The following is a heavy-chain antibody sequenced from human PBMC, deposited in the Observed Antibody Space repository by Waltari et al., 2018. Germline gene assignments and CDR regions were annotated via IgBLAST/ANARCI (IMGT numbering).Heavy chain of an antibody. Sequence: QVQLQESGPGLVKPSETLSLTCTVSGDSVSSSYYWSWIRQPPGKGLAWLGYIYYSGSTNYNPSLRSGVTIAVDTAKNKFSLKLNSVTAAETAVYYCARASRGSGFDYGYLDLWGRGTLVIVSS. J-gene: IGHJ2*01. CDR1: GDSVSSSYY. CDR3: ARASRGSGFDYGYLDL. CDR2: IYYSGST. V-gene: IGHV4-61*01. D-gene: IGHD3-3*01.